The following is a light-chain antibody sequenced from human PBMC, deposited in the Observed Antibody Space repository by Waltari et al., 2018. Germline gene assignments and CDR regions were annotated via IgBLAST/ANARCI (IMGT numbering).Light chain of an antibody. CDR1: QGISSY. Sequence: TITCRASQGISSYLAWYQQKPGKAPKLLIYAASTLQSGVPSRFSGSGSGTDFTLTISCLQSEDFATYYCQQYYSYPPAFTFGPGTKVDIK. V-gene: IGKV1-8*01. J-gene: IGKJ3*01. CDR2: AAS. CDR3: QQYYSYPPAFT.